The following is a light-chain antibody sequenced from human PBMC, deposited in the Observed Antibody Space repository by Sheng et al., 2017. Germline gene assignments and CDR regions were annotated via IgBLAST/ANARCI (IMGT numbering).Light chain of an antibody. CDR3: QQYNDWPPEVT. Sequence: EIEMTQSPGPLSVSPGKRVSLTCRASQIVTTNLAWYQQKPGQPPRLLIYGAYTRATGVPDRFSGSGSGTEFTLTISSLQSEDSAVYYCQQYNDWPPEVTFGGGTKLEI. J-gene: IGKJ4*01. V-gene: IGKV3-15*01. CDR2: GAY. CDR1: QIVTTN.